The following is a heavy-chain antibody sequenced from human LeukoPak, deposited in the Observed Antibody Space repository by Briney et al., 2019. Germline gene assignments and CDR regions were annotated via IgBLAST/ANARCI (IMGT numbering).Heavy chain of an antibody. CDR3: ARPTSKLGSFDY. Sequence: SETLSLTCTVSGGPISSGAYFWGWLRQPPGKGLEWIGTIYYSGSTYYNPSLKSRITISVDTSKNQFSLKMRSVTAADTAVYYCARPTSKLGSFDYWGQGTLVTVSS. CDR1: GGPISSGAYF. V-gene: IGHV4-39*01. D-gene: IGHD2/OR15-2a*01. J-gene: IGHJ4*02. CDR2: IYYSGST.